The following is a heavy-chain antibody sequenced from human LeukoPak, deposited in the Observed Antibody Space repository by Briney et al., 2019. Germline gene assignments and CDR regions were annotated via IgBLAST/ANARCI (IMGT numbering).Heavy chain of an antibody. CDR3: ARGPLIAAAGTS. CDR1: GFTFSSYW. D-gene: IGHD6-13*01. J-gene: IGHJ4*02. Sequence: GGSLRLSXAASGFTFSSYWMSWVRQAPGKGLEWVANIKEDGSEKYYVDSVKGRFTISRDNAKNSLYLQMNSLRADDTAVYYCARGPLIAAAGTSWGQGTLVTVSS. CDR2: IKEDGSEK. V-gene: IGHV3-7*01.